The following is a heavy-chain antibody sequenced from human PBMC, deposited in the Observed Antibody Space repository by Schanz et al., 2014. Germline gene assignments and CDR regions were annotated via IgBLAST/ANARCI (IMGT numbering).Heavy chain of an antibody. CDR1: GFTVSANY. D-gene: IGHD6-19*01. J-gene: IGHJ4*02. CDR3: ASPPISVAGRLADY. Sequence: EVKLVESGGGLVQPGGSLRLSCAASGFTVSANYMIWVRQPPGKGLEWVSLIDYAGSTNYADSVKGRMTVSRDTSKNALFLQMNNLRAEDTAVYYCASPPISVAGRLADYWGQGILVAVSS. CDR2: IDYAGST. V-gene: IGHV3-66*01.